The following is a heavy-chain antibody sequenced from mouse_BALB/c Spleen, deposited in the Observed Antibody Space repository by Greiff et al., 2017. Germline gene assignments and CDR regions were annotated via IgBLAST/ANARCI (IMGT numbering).Heavy chain of an antibody. CDR2: ISSGGSYT. D-gene: IGHD1-1*01. CDR1: GFTFSSYA. J-gene: IGHJ1*01. CDR3: ARDYYGSSYGYFDV. V-gene: IGHV5-9-4*01. Sequence: VQLKESGGGLVKPGGSLKLSCAASGFTFSSYAMSWVRQSPEKRLEWVAEISSGGSYTYYPDTVTGRFTISRDNAKNTLYLEMSSLRSEDTAMYYCARDYYGSSYGYFDVWGAGTTVTVSS.